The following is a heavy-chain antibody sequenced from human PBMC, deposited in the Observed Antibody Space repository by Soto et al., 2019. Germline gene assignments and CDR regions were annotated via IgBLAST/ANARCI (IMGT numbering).Heavy chain of an antibody. CDR2: IYYSGST. Sequence: SETLSLTCTVPGGSISSGGYYWSWIRQHPGKGLEWIGYIYYSGSTYYNPSLKSRVTISVDTSKNQFSLKLSSVTAADTAVYYCARVRLNWFDPWGQGTLVTVSS. CDR3: ARVRLNWFDP. J-gene: IGHJ5*02. V-gene: IGHV4-31*03. CDR1: GGSISSGGYY.